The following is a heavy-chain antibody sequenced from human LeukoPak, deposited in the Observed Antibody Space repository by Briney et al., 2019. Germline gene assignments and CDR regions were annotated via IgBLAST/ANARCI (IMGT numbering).Heavy chain of an antibody. CDR3: ASYSGSYYRFDY. Sequence: SETLSLTCTVSGGSISSYYWSWIRQPPGKGLEWIGEINHSGSTNYNPSLKSRVTISVDTSKNQFSLKLSSVTAADTAVYYCASYSGSYYRFDYWGQGTLVTVSS. D-gene: IGHD1-26*01. J-gene: IGHJ4*02. CDR1: GGSISSYY. V-gene: IGHV4-34*01. CDR2: INHSGST.